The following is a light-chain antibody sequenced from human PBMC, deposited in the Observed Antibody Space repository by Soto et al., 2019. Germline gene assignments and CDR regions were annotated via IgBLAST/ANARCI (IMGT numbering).Light chain of an antibody. Sequence: DIQMTQSPSTLSASVGDRVTITCRASQSISSWLAWYQQKPGKAPKLLIYDASGLESGVTSRFSGSGSVTEFTLTINNLQADDFATYYCQQYNSYPYTFGQGTKLEIK. CDR3: QQYNSYPYT. CDR2: DAS. J-gene: IGKJ2*01. V-gene: IGKV1-5*01. CDR1: QSISSW.